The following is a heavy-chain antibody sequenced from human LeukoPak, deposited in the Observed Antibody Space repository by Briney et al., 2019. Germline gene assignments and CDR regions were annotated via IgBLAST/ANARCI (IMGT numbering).Heavy chain of an antibody. CDR3: ARDLAAAGYNWFDP. Sequence: SETLSLTCAVYGGSFSGYYWSWIRQPPGKGLEWIGSIYYSGSTYYNPYLKSRVTISVDTSKNQFSLNLNSVTAADTAVYYCARDLAAAGYNWFDPWGQGTLVTVSS. J-gene: IGHJ5*02. D-gene: IGHD6-13*01. CDR1: GGSFSGYY. V-gene: IGHV4-34*11. CDR2: IYYSGST.